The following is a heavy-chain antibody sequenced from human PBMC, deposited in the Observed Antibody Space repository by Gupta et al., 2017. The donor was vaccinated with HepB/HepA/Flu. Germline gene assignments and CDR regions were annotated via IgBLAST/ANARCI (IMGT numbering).Heavy chain of an antibody. CDR2: SHYPAEC. CDR3: ARHANGDTYPMDV. V-gene: IGHV4-59*08. J-gene: IGHJ6*02. D-gene: IGHD4-17*01. Sequence: QVQLQQSGTGLVKPSATLSLTCSVSGDSISNYYWSWVRQPPGKGLEWIEYSHYPAECNYLPSMKSRLTVSMDPSKSQFSLRLDSVTAADTAIYFCARHANGDTYPMDVWGQGTTVTVSS. CDR1: GDSISNYY.